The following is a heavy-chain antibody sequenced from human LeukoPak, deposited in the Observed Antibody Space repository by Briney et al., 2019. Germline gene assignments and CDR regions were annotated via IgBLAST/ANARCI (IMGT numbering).Heavy chain of an antibody. Sequence: GGSLRLSCVASGFTFSSYWMTWVRQAPGKGLEWVAFIRYDGSNKYYADSVKGRFTISRDNSKNTMYLQMNSLRAEDTAVYYCARVRSNYYDSSGYYYRPYDWFDPWGQGTLVTVSS. CDR2: IRYDGSNK. J-gene: IGHJ5*02. D-gene: IGHD3-22*01. CDR1: GFTFSSYW. V-gene: IGHV3-30*02. CDR3: ARVRSNYYDSSGYYYRPYDWFDP.